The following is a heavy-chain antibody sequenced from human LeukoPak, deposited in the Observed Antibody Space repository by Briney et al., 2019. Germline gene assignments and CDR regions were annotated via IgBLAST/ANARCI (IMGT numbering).Heavy chain of an antibody. V-gene: IGHV3-43*01. CDR3: AKGNYGSGSLIDY. CDR2: ISWDGGST. Sequence: GGSLRLSCAASGFTFDDYTMHWVRQAPGKGLERVSLISWDGGSTYYADSVKGRFTISRDNSKNSLYLQMNSLRTEDTALYYCAKGNYGSGSLIDYWGQGTLVTVSS. J-gene: IGHJ4*02. D-gene: IGHD3-10*01. CDR1: GFTFDDYT.